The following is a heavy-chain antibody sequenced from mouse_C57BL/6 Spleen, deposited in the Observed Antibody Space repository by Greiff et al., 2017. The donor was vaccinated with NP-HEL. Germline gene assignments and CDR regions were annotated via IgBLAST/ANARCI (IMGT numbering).Heavy chain of an antibody. CDR3: ARPDYYGSSLGAY. V-gene: IGHV5-17*01. D-gene: IGHD1-1*01. CDR2: ISSGSSTI. J-gene: IGHJ3*01. CDR1: GFTFSDYG. Sequence: EVQGVESGGGLVKPGGSLKLSCAASGFTFSDYGMHWVRQAPEKGLEWVAYISSGSSTIYYADTVKGRFTISRDNAKNTLFLQMTSLRSEDTAMYYCARPDYYGSSLGAYWGQGTLVTVSA.